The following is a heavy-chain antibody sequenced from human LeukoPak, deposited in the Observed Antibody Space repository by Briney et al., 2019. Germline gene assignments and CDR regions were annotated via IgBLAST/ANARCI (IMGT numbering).Heavy chain of an antibody. CDR3: GGKSGSYYM. J-gene: IGHJ4*02. CDR1: GFTVSDNY. Sequence: GGSLRLSCAASGFTVSDNYMSWVRQAPGKGLEWVSTISTGGVSTFYVDSVKGRFTISRDNSKNMLYLEMNSLRAEDTAVYYCGGKSGSYYMWGQGTLVTVSS. CDR2: ISTGGVST. D-gene: IGHD1-26*01. V-gene: IGHV3-23*01.